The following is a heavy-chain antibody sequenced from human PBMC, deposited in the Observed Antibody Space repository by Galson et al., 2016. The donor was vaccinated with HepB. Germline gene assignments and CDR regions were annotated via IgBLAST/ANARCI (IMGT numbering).Heavy chain of an antibody. J-gene: IGHJ4*02. CDR3: AKIADCSGGSCYRQDY. CDR2: ISYDGSNK. V-gene: IGHV3-30*18. D-gene: IGHD2-15*01. CDR1: GFTFSSYG. Sequence: SLRLSCAASGFTFSSYGMHWVRQAPGKGLEWVAVISYDGSNKYYGDSVKGRFAISRDNSKNTLSLQMNSLRAEDTAVYYCAKIADCSGGSCYRQDYWGQGTLVTVSS.